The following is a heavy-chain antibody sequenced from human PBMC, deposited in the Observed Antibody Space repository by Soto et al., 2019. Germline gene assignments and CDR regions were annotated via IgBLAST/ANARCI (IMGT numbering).Heavy chain of an antibody. CDR2: IYYSGST. CDR1: GGSISSYY. D-gene: IGHD4-17*01. V-gene: IGHV4-59*01. CDR3: ARLPAGDSHYYYYMDV. J-gene: IGHJ6*03. Sequence: QVQLQESGPGLVKPSETLSLTGTVSGGSISSYYWSWLRQPPGKGLECIGYIYYSGSTNYNPSLKSRVTISVDTSKNQFSLKLSSVTAADTAVYYCARLPAGDSHYYYYMDVWGKGTTVTVSS.